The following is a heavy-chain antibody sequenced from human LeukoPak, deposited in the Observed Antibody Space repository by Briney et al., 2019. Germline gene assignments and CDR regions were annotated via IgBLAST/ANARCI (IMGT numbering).Heavy chain of an antibody. J-gene: IGHJ4*02. Sequence: GGSLRLSCAASAFTFSDYSMNWVRQAPGKGLEWVSYISGRSSTIYYADSVKGRFTISRDNAKSSMYLQMNSLRAEDTAVYYCARDRLKSGSYYFDYWGQGTPVTVSS. D-gene: IGHD1-26*01. CDR2: ISGRSSTI. CDR3: ARDRLKSGSYYFDY. V-gene: IGHV3-48*01. CDR1: AFTFSDYS.